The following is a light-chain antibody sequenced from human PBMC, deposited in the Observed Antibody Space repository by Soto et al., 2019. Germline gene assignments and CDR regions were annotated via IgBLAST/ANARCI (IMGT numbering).Light chain of an antibody. CDR1: SSDVGGYNY. CDR2: DVS. V-gene: IGLV2-14*01. J-gene: IGLJ2*01. Sequence: QSALTQPASVSGSPGQSITISCTGTSSDVGGYNYVSWYQQHPGKAPKLMIYDVSNRPSGVSNRFSGSKSGNTASLTISGLQAEDVADYYCSSYTSSSTPAVFRGGTKLPV. CDR3: SSYTSSSTPAV.